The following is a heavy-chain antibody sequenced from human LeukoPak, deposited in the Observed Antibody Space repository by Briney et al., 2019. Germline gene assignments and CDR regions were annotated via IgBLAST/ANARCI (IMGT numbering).Heavy chain of an antibody. J-gene: IGHJ4*02. CDR1: GFNFDDSA. V-gene: IGHV3-43*02. CDR3: AKESGKFDY. CDR2: ISADGGST. Sequence: GRSLRLSCVASGFNFDDSAMHSVRHAPGKRLDRVSLISADGGSTFSADSVKGRFSISRDNSKNSLYLQMNSLRSEDTAMYYCAKESGKFDYWGQGTLVAVSS.